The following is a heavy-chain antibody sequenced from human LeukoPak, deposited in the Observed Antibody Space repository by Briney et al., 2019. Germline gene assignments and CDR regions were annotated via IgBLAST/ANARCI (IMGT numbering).Heavy chain of an antibody. J-gene: IGHJ5*02. CDR1: GFTFSSYA. CDR3: ARADETRLGDFWSGCNWFDP. D-gene: IGHD3-3*01. V-gene: IGHV3-30*04. CDR2: ISYDGSNK. Sequence: GGSLRLSCAASGFTFSSYAMHWVRQAPGKGLEWVAVISYDGSNKYYADSVKGRFTISRDNSKNTLYLQMNSLRAEDTAVYYCARADETRLGDFWSGCNWFDPWGQGTLVTVSS.